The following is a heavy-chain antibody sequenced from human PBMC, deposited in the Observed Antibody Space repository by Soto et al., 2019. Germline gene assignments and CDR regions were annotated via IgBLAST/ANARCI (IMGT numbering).Heavy chain of an antibody. Sequence: QVQLQESGPGLVKPSETLSLTCTVSGGSISSYYWSWLRQPPGKGLEWIGYIYYTGSTNYNPSLKXXVXILXDTSKNQFSLKLTSVTAADTAVYYCARADSSAWFDWGQGTLVTVSS. CDR2: IYYTGST. J-gene: IGHJ4*02. V-gene: IGHV4-59*01. CDR3: ARADSSAWFD. CDR1: GGSISSYY. D-gene: IGHD6-13*01.